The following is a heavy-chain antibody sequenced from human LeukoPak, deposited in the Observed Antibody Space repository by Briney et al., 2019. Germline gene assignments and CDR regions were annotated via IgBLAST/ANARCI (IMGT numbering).Heavy chain of an antibody. D-gene: IGHD2-2*01. CDR1: GGSISSYY. CDR3: ARVCSSTSCYGSDY. CDR2: INTSGST. J-gene: IGHJ4*02. Sequence: SETLSLTCTVSGGSISSYYWSWIRQPAGKGLEWIGRINTSGSTNYNPSLKSRVTMSVDTSKNQFSLKLSSVTAADTAVYYCARVCSSTSCYGSDYWGQGTLVTVSS. V-gene: IGHV4-4*07.